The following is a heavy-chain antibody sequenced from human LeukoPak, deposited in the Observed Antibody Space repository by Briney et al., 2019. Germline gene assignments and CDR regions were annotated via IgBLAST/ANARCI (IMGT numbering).Heavy chain of an antibody. CDR3: ARASVLLSADY. CDR2: IHYSGST. D-gene: IGHD3-16*01. CDR1: GGSISSYY. Sequence: SETLSLTCTVSGGSISSYYWSWIRQPPGKGLEWIGYIHYSGSTNYNPSLKSRLTISVDTSKNQFSLNLSSVTAADTAVYYCARASVLLSADYWGQGTLVTVSS. V-gene: IGHV4-59*01. J-gene: IGHJ4*02.